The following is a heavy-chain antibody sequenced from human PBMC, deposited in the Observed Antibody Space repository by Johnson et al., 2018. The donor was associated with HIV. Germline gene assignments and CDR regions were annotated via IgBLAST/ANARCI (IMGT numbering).Heavy chain of an antibody. V-gene: IGHV3-15*01. CDR2: IKSKTDGGTT. CDR1: GFSFTNAW. CDR3: ASLVGSSSGEAFDI. J-gene: IGHJ3*02. Sequence: VQLVESGGGLVKTGGSLRLSCAASGFSFTNAWMSWVRQAPGKGLEWVGRIKSKTDGGTTDYAAPVKGRFTISRDNAKNSLYLQMNSLRAEDTAVYYCASLVGSSSGEAFDIWGQGTMVTVSS. D-gene: IGHD6-6*01.